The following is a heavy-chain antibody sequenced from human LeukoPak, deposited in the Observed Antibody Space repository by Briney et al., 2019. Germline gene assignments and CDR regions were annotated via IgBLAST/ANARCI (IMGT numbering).Heavy chain of an antibody. CDR3: AKGPITYYYGSGSYPIDY. J-gene: IGHJ4*02. CDR2: IIPIFGTA. CDR1: GGTFISYA. D-gene: IGHD3-10*01. Sequence: SVKVSCKASGGTFISYAISWERQAPGQGLEWMGGIIPIFGTANYAQKFQGRVTITADESTSTAYMELSSLRSEDTAVYYCAKGPITYYYGSGSYPIDYWGQGTLVTVSS. V-gene: IGHV1-69*01.